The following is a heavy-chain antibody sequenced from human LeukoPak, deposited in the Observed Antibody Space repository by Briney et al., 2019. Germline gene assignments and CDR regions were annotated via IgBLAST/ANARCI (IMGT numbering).Heavy chain of an antibody. J-gene: IGHJ6*03. CDR1: GGSISSGSYY. Sequence: PSETLSLTCTVSGGSISSGSYYWSWIRQPPGKGLEWIGYIYYSGSTNYNPSLKSRVTISVDTSKNQFSLKLSSVTAADTAVYYCARAPTTVTTSGSYYYYMDVWGKGTTVTISS. CDR3: ARAPTTVTTSGSYYYYMDV. V-gene: IGHV4-61*01. D-gene: IGHD4-17*01. CDR2: IYYSGST.